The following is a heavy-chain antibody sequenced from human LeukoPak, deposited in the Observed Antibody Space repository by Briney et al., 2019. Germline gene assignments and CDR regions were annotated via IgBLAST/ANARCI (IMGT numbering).Heavy chain of an antibody. Sequence: PGGSLRLSCAPSRFTASSNYMSWVRQAPGKGLEGVSVIYSGGSTYYADSVKGRFTISRDNSKNTLYLQMNSLRAEDTAVYYCARDLRGYSYGYISYGMDVWGQGTTVTVSS. CDR1: RFTASSNY. CDR2: IYSGGST. CDR3: ARDLRGYSYGYISYGMDV. D-gene: IGHD5-18*01. J-gene: IGHJ6*02. V-gene: IGHV3-66*02.